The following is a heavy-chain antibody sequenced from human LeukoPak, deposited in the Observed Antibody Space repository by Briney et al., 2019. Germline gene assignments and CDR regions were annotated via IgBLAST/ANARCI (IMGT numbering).Heavy chain of an antibody. CDR3: ARDFGGSYPYYYYYYMDV. CDR1: GGSISSYY. Sequence: SETLSLTCTVSGGSISSYYWSWIRQPAGKGLEWIGRIDTSGNTNYKPSLKSRVTISVDTSKNQFSLKLSSVTAADTAVYYCARDFGGSYPYYYYYYMDVWGKGTTVTVSS. J-gene: IGHJ6*03. CDR2: IDTSGNT. V-gene: IGHV4-4*07. D-gene: IGHD1-26*01.